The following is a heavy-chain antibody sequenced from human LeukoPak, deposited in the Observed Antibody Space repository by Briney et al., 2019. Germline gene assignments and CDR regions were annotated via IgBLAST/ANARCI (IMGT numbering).Heavy chain of an antibody. J-gene: IGHJ4*02. CDR2: IWYDGSSK. V-gene: IGHV3-33*01. D-gene: IGHD2-15*01. CDR3: ARDIGGCYDY. Sequence: GGSLRLSCAASGFTFGSYGMHWVRQAPGKGLEWVAVIWYDGSSKYYADSVKGRFTISRDNSKNTLHLQMNSLRAEDTAVYYCARDIGGCYDYWGQGTLVTVSS. CDR1: GFTFGSYG.